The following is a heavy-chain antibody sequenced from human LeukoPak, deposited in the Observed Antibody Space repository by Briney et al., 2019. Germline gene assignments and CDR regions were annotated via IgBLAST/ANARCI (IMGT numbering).Heavy chain of an antibody. CDR3: AKGLKAVAVYYFDY. D-gene: IGHD6-19*01. CDR1: GFTFSSYG. J-gene: IGHJ4*02. V-gene: IGHV3-30*18. CDR2: ISYDGSNK. Sequence: GGSLRLSCAASGFTFSSYGMHWVRQAQGTWLEWVAVISYDGSNKYYADSVKGRFTISRDNSKNTLYLQMNSLRAEDTAVYYCAKGLKAVAVYYFDYWGQGTLVTVSS.